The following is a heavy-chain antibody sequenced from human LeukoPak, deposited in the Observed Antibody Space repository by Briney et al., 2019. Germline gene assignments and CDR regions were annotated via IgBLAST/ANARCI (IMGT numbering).Heavy chain of an antibody. J-gene: IGHJ3*02. Sequence: PGGSQRLSCAASGFAFSTYAIQWVRQAPGKGLEWVALISYDGNIKFYADSVKGRSTISRDNSNNTVSLQMNSLRAEDTAVYYCARDRSLRLPDIWGQGTMVTVSS. CDR2: ISYDGNIK. V-gene: IGHV3-30-3*01. CDR3: ARDRSLRLPDI. D-gene: IGHD5-12*01. CDR1: GFAFSTYA.